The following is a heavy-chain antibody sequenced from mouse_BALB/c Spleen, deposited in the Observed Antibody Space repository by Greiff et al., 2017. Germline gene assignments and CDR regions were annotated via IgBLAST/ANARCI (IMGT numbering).Heavy chain of an antibody. CDR2: ISSGGSYT. J-gene: IGHJ4*01. D-gene: IGHD3-3*01. V-gene: IGHV5-6*01. CDR3: ARQDRAMDY. CDR1: GFTFSSYG. Sequence: EVQLVESGGGLVKPGGSLKLSCAASGFTFSSYGMSWVRQTPDKRLEWVATISSGGSYTYYPDSVKGRFTISRDNAKNTLYLQMSSLKSEDTAMYYCARQDRAMDYWGQGTSVTVSS.